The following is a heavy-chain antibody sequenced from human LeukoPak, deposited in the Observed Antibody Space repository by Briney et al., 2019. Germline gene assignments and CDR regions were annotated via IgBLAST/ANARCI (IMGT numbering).Heavy chain of an antibody. CDR1: GFTFSIYA. CDR3: VGDGRDGYNRYFHH. CDR2: ISGDGVGT. J-gene: IGHJ1*01. D-gene: IGHD5-24*01. Sequence: GGSLRVSCSAPGFTFSIYAMRWVRQAPGKGLQYVSVISGDGVGTSYADSVKGRFTISRDNSKNTVYLQMSSLRAEDTAVYYCVGDGRDGYNRYFHHWGQGTLVTVSS. V-gene: IGHV3-64D*06.